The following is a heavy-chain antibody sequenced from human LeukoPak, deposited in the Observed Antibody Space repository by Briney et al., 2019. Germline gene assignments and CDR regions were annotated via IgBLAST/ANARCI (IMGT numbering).Heavy chain of an antibody. V-gene: IGHV1-2*02. CDR3: ARDPEPWYSSGWFRNFDY. J-gene: IGHJ4*02. Sequence: FQGRVTMTRDTSISTAYMELSRLRSDDTAVYYCARDPEPWYSSGWFRNFDYWGQGTLVTVSS. D-gene: IGHD6-19*01.